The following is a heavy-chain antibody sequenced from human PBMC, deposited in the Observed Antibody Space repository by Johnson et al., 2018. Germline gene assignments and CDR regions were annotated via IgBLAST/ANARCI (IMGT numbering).Heavy chain of an antibody. CDR1: GGTFSSYA. V-gene: IGHV1-69*12. Sequence: QVRLVQSGAEVKKHGSSVKVCCKASGGTFSSYAISWVRQAPGQGLEWMGGIIPIFGTTNYAQKFQGRVTITADESTSTAYMELRSLSSEDTGVYYCARDTYYYDISGYYIGCDAFDIWGQGTMVTVSS. D-gene: IGHD3-22*01. CDR2: IIPIFGTT. J-gene: IGHJ3*02. CDR3: ARDTYYYDISGYYIGCDAFDI.